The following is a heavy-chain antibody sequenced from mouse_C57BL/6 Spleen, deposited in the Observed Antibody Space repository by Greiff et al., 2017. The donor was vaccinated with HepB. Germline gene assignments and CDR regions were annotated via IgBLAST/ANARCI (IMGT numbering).Heavy chain of an antibody. Sequence: VQLQQSGPELVKPGASVKISCKASGYAFSSSWMNWVKQRPGKGLEWIGRIYPGDGDTNYNGKFKGKATLTADKSSSTAYMPLSSLTSEDSAVYFCARRGQLRGDYFDYWGQGTTLTVSS. V-gene: IGHV1-82*01. CDR2: IYPGDGDT. J-gene: IGHJ2*01. CDR1: GYAFSSSW. D-gene: IGHD3-2*02. CDR3: ARRGQLRGDYFDY.